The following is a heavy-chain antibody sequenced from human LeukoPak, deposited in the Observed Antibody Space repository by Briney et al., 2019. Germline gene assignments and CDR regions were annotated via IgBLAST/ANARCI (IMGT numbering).Heavy chain of an antibody. CDR1: GFTFNSET. CDR3: ARVTRWGSGSYLAYYYMDV. Sequence: PGGSLRLSCAASGFTFNSETMNWVRQAPGKGLEWVSYISSGGNTIYYADSVKGRFTISRDNAKNSLYLQMNSLRAEDTAVYYCARVTRWGSGSYLAYYYMDVWGKGTTVTVSS. J-gene: IGHJ6*03. D-gene: IGHD3-10*01. CDR2: ISSGGNTI. V-gene: IGHV3-48*01.